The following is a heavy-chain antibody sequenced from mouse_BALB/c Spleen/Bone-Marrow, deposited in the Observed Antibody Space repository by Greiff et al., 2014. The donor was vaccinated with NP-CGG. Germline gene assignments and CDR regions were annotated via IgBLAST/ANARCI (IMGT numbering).Heavy chain of an antibody. CDR1: GFTFSSIG. J-gene: IGHJ3*01. CDR3: ARGIGYDAWFVY. D-gene: IGHD2-2*01. V-gene: IGHV5-17*02. Sequence: EVKVEESGGGLVQPGGSRKLSCAASGFTFSSIGMHWVRQAPEKGLEWVAYISGGSSTIYYADTVKGRFTISRDNPKNTLFLQMTSLRSEDTAMYYCARGIGYDAWFVYWGQGTLVTVSA. CDR2: ISGGSSTI.